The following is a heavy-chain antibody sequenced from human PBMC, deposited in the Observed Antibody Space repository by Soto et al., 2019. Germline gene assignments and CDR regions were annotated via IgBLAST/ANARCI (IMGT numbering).Heavy chain of an antibody. CDR1: GDTVSSNSVA. V-gene: IGHV6-1*01. CDR3: ARSEEDSDYYYYGMDV. CDR2: TYCRSRWYS. Sequence: SQTLSLTCVGSGDTVSSNSVAWNWVRQSPSRGLEWLGRTYCRSRWYSDYAVSVRSRIDINADTSKNQVSLQLNSVTPEDTAVYYCARSEEDSDYYYYGMDVWGKGTTVTVSS. D-gene: IGHD2-15*01. J-gene: IGHJ6*04.